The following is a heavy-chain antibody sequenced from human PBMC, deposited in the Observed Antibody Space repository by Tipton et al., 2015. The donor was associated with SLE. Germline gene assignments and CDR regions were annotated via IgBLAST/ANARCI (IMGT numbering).Heavy chain of an antibody. CDR1: VESFGGYY. D-gene: IGHD3-22*01. J-gene: IGHJ3*02. V-gene: IGHV4-34*01. CDR3: ARGFYYDTDGNYGAFDI. Sequence: TLSLTCALEVESFGGYYWSWIRQSPGKGLEWISRIHNSGSTNYNPSLESRVTISVDTSKNQFSLRLNSVTAADTAVYYCARGFYYDTDGNYGAFDIWGQGTMVPVSS. CDR2: IHNSGST.